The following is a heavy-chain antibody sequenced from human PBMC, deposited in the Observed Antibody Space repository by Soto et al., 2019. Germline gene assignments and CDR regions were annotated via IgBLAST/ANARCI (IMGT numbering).Heavy chain of an antibody. CDR2: MNANVDAT. CDR3: AREVVDGSSLWLDP. CDR1: GFTFSTND. V-gene: IGHV1-8*01. J-gene: IGHJ5*02. D-gene: IGHD3-10*01. Sequence: ASVKVSCKASGFTFSTNDINWVRQAPGEGLQWMGWMNANVDATDSPQEFKGRVTMTWNASISTAYMELSNLKSDDTAVYYCAREVVDGSSLWLDPWGQGTLVTVSS.